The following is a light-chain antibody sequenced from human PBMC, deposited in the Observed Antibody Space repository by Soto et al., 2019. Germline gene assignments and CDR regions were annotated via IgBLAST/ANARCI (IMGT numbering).Light chain of an antibody. CDR3: QSYDSSLRGGV. CDR2: GNS. V-gene: IGLV1-40*01. CDR1: SSNIGAGYD. J-gene: IGLJ2*01. Sequence: QYVLTQPPSASGAPGQRVTISCTGSSSNIGAGYDVHWYQQLPGTAPKLLIYGNSNRPSGVPDRFSGSKSGTSASLAITGLQAEDEADYYCQSYDSSLRGGVFGGGTKLTVL.